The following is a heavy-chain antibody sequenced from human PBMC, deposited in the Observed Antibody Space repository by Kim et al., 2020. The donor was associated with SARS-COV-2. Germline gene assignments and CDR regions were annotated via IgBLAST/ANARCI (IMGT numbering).Heavy chain of an antibody. CDR2: GST. V-gene: IGHV4-4*02. J-gene: IGHJ4*02. D-gene: IGHD6-19*01. CDR3: ARDRGCFDY. Sequence: GSTNYNPSLKSRVTISVDKAKNQFSLKLSSVTAADTAVYYCARDRGCFDYWGQGTLVTVSS.